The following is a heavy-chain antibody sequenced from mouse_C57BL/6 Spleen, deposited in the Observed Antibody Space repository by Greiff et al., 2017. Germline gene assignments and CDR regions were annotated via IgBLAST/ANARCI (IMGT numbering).Heavy chain of an antibody. CDR2: ISYDGSN. J-gene: IGHJ1*03. V-gene: IGHV3-6*01. Sequence: EVQLQQSGPGLVKPSQSLSLTCSVTGYSITSGYYWNWIRQFPGNKLEWMGNISYDGSNNYNPSLKNRISITRDTSKNQFFLKLNSVTTEDTATYYCARAPDGYDWYFDVWGTGTTVTVSS. CDR1: GYSITSGYY. D-gene: IGHD2-2*01. CDR3: ARAPDGYDWYFDV.